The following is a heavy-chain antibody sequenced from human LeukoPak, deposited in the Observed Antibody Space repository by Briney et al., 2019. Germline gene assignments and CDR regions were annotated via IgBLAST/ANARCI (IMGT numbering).Heavy chain of an antibody. CDR3: ARWEYCSSTACLASFDY. J-gene: IGHJ4*02. CDR2: IRYDGSNK. V-gene: IGHV3-30*02. D-gene: IGHD2-2*01. Sequence: GRSLRLSCAASGFTFSSYGMHWVRQAPGKGLEWVAFIRYDGSNKYHADSVKGRFIISRDNSKNTLYVQMNSLRAEDTAVYYCARWEYCSSTACLASFDYWGQGTLVTVPS. CDR1: GFTFSSYG.